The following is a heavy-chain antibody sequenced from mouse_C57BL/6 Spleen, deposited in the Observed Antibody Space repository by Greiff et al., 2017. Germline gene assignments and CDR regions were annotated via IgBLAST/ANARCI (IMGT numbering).Heavy chain of an antibody. CDR2: ISSGSGSI. Sequence: EVKLMESGGGLVKPGGSLKLPCAASGFTFSDYGMHWVRQAPEKGLEWVAYISSGSGSIYYADTVKGRFTISRDNAKNTLFLQLTRLRSEDTAMYYCARGYYSGVGGAYWYFGVWGAKTTGTVSS. V-gene: IGHV5-17*01. CDR3: ARGYYSGVGGAYWYFGV. J-gene: IGHJ1*01. CDR1: GFTFSDYG. D-gene: IGHD1-3*01.